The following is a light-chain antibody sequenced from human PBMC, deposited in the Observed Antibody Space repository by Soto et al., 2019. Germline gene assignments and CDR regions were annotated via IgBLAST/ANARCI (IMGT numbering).Light chain of an antibody. V-gene: IGKV3-20*01. Sequence: EIVLTQSPGTLSLSPGERATLSCRASQSVSSNYLAWHQQRPGQGPRLLIYGASSRATGIPDRFSGSGSGTDFTLTISRLEPEDFAVYYCQQYGISPITFGQGTRLEMK. CDR3: QQYGISPIT. CDR1: QSVSSNY. J-gene: IGKJ5*01. CDR2: GAS.